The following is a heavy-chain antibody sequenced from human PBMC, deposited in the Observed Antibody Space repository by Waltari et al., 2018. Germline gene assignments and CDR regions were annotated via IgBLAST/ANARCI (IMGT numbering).Heavy chain of an antibody. D-gene: IGHD3-22*01. CDR1: GGSISSGSYY. Sequence: QVQLQESGPGLVKPSQTLSLTCTVSGGSISSGSYYWSWIRQPAGKGPEWIGYIYTSGSTNYNPSLKSRVTISVDTSKNQFSLKLSSVTAADTAVYYYARDQGYYGSSGCFGYWGQGTLVTVSS. V-gene: IGHV4-61*09. CDR3: ARDQGYYGSSGCFGY. J-gene: IGHJ4*02. CDR2: IYTSGST.